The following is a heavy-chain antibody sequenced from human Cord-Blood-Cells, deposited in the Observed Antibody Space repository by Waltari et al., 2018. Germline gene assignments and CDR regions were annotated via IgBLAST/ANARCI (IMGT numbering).Heavy chain of an antibody. CDR3: ARDGDYDY. D-gene: IGHD4-17*01. J-gene: IGHJ4*02. CDR2: INHSGST. CDR1: GGSFSGYY. V-gene: IGHV4-34*01. Sequence: QVQLQQWGAGLLKPSETLSLTCAVYGGSFSGYYWSWSRQPPGKGLEWIGEINHSGSTNYNPSLKSRVTISVDTSKNQFSLKLSSVTAADTAVYYCARDGDYDYWGQGTLVTVSS.